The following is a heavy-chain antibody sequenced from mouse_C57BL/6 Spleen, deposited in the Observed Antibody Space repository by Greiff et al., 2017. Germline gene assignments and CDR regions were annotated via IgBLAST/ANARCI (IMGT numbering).Heavy chain of an antibody. CDR1: GYTFTSYW. J-gene: IGHJ2*01. V-gene: IGHV1-59*01. CDR3: ARDYRYYFDD. D-gene: IGHD2-4*01. CDR2: IDPSDSYT. Sequence: VQLQQPGAELVRPGTSVKLSCKASGYTFTSYWMHWVKQRPGQGLEWIGVIDPSDSYTNYNQKFKGKATLTVDTSSSTAYMQLSSLTSEDSAVYYCARDYRYYFDDWGQGTTLTVSS.